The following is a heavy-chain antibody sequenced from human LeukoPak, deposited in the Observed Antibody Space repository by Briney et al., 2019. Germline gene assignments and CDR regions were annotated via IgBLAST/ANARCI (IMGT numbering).Heavy chain of an antibody. J-gene: IGHJ6*02. Sequence: SQTLSLTCTVSGGSISSGDYYWSWIRQPPGKGLEWIGYINYSGSTYYNPSLKSRVTISVDTSKNQFSLKLSSVTAADTAVYYCARDRISGWFGESYYGMDVWGQGTTVTVSS. CDR2: INYSGST. V-gene: IGHV4-30-4*01. CDR1: GGSISSGDYY. D-gene: IGHD3-10*01. CDR3: ARDRISGWFGESYYGMDV.